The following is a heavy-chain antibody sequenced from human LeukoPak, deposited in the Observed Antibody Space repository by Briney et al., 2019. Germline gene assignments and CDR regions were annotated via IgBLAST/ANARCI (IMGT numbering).Heavy chain of an antibody. CDR2: IYSGGST. V-gene: IGHV3-53*01. D-gene: IGHD6-19*01. J-gene: IGHJ6*02. Sequence: GGSLRLSCAASGFTVNNNYLSWVRQAPGKGLEWVSVIYSGGSTYYADSVKGRFTISRDNSKNTLYLQMNSLRAEDTAVYYCARALAVAGLYYGMDVWGQGTTVTVSS. CDR3: ARALAVAGLYYGMDV. CDR1: GFTVNNNY.